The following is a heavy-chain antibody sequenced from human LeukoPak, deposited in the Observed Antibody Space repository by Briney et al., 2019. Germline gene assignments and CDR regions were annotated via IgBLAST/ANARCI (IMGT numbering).Heavy chain of an antibody. CDR1: GFTFSSYA. D-gene: IGHD3-10*01. CDR3: AKHRFGEFLFDY. J-gene: IGHJ4*02. Sequence: PGGSLRLSCAASGFTFSSYATSWVRQAPGKGLEWVSAISGSGGSTYYADSVKGRFTISRDNSKNTLYLQMNSLRAEDTAVYYCAKHRFGEFLFDYWGQGTLVTVSS. CDR2: ISGSGGST. V-gene: IGHV3-23*01.